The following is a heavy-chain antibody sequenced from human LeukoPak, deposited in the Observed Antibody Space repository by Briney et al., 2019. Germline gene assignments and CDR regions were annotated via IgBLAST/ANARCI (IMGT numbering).Heavy chain of an antibody. V-gene: IGHV5-51*01. Sequence: GESLKISCKGSGYSFTSYWIAWVRQMPGKGLEWMASIYPGDSDTTYNPSFQGQVAISADKSINTAYLQWRNLKASDTAMYYCARRGGAFDNWGQGTIVTGSS. CDR1: GYSFTSYW. CDR3: ARRGGAFDN. CDR2: IYPGDSDT. D-gene: IGHD4-23*01. J-gene: IGHJ3*02.